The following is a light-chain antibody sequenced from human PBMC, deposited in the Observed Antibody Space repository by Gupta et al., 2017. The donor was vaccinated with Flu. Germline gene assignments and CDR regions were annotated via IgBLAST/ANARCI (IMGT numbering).Light chain of an antibody. Sequence: QHVMTQSPSASAPLGASVTITCPSNGGHGTYAITWHQKQPEKGPRYLVKVNSDCSHNKGAGIPDRFSGTGSGTERYLTISSLQSEDEAEYCCQSWGTGLWVFGGGTKLTVL. CDR1: GGHGTYA. CDR2: VNSDCSH. CDR3: QSWGTGLWV. V-gene: IGLV4-69*01. J-gene: IGLJ2*01.